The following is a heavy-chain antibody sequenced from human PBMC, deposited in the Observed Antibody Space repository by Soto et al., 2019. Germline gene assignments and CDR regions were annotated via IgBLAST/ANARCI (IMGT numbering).Heavy chain of an antibody. J-gene: IGHJ3*02. CDR2: ISLDGSKE. D-gene: IGHD6-19*01. Sequence: GRSLRLSCATSGFTLSSYGMHWVLQATGKGLEWVALISLDGSKEYYADSVKGRFPISRDNSKNTLYLKMNSLRGEDTAVYYCAKDRAVAGRSGAFDIWGQGTMVTVSS. CDR1: GFTLSSYG. V-gene: IGHV3-30*18. CDR3: AKDRAVAGRSGAFDI.